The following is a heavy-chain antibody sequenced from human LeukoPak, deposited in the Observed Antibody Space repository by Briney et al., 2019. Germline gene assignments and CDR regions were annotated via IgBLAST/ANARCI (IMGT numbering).Heavy chain of an antibody. V-gene: IGHV3-74*01. CDR1: GFTFSSYW. Sequence: GGSLRLSCAASGFTFSSYWMHWVRQAPGTGLVWVSRITSDGSNTIYADSVKGRFSISRDNAKNTLYLQMNSLRAEDTAVYYCARAPRGHGIRYYYYMDVWGKGTTVTVSS. D-gene: IGHD1-14*01. CDR2: ITSDGSNT. CDR3: ARAPRGHGIRYYYYMDV. J-gene: IGHJ6*03.